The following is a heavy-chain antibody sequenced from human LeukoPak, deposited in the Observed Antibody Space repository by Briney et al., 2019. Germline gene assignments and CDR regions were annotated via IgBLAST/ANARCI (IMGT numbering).Heavy chain of an antibody. J-gene: IGHJ3*02. CDR3: ARSDGYGLVDI. D-gene: IGHD3-10*01. V-gene: IGHV4-4*07. CDR1: GGSIRSYY. Sequence: PSETLSLTCTVSGGSIRSYYWSWIRQPAGKGLEWIGRIYTSGTTHYNPSLKSRVTMSVDTSKNQFSLKLSSVTAADTAVYYCARSDGYGLVDIWGQGTMVTVSS. CDR2: IYTSGTT.